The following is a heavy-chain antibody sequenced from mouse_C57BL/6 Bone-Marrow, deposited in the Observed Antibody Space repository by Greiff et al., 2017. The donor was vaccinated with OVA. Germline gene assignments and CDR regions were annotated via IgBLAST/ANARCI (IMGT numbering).Heavy chain of an antibody. CDR3: ARTTVVSYYFDY. J-gene: IGHJ2*01. V-gene: IGHV5-4*03. CDR2: ISDGGSYT. D-gene: IGHD1-1*01. Sequence: EVKVVESGGGLVKPGGSLKLSCAASGFTFSSYAMSWVRQTPEKRLEWVATISDGGSYTYYPDNVKGRFTISRDNAKNNLYLQMSHLKSEDTAMYYCARTTVVSYYFDYWGQGTTLTVSS. CDR1: GFTFSSYA.